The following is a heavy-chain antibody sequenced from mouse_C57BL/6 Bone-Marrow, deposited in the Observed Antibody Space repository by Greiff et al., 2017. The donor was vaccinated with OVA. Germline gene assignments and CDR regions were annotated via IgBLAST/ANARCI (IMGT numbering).Heavy chain of an antibody. Sequence: EVQRVESEGGLVQPGSSMKLSCTASGFTFSDYYMAWVRQVPEKGLEWVANINYDGSSTYYLDSLKSRFIISRDNAKNILYLQMSSLKSEDTATYYCARDYDEYFDVWGTGTTVTVSS. CDR1: GFTFSDYY. CDR2: INYDGSST. V-gene: IGHV5-16*01. CDR3: ARDYDEYFDV. J-gene: IGHJ1*03. D-gene: IGHD2-12*01.